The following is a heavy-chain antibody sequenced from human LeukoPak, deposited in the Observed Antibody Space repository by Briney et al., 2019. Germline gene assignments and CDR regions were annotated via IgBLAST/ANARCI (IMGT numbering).Heavy chain of an antibody. CDR1: GGSISSYY. CDR2: IYYSGST. J-gene: IGHJ4*02. Sequence: SETLSLTCTVSGGSISSYYWSWIRQPPGKGLEWIGYIYYSGSTNYNPSLKSRVTISVDTSKNQFSLKLSSVTAADTAVYYCAGAKRGYSLVRLDYWGQGTLVTVSS. CDR3: AGAKRGYSLVRLDY. D-gene: IGHD5-18*01. V-gene: IGHV4-59*01.